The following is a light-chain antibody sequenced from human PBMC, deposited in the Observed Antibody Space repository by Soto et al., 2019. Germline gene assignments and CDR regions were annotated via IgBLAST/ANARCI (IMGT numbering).Light chain of an antibody. Sequence: QSDLTQPASVSGSPGQSITISCTGTSSDVGSYNLVSWYQQHPGKAPKLMIYEVSKRPSGVSNRFSGSKSGNTASLTISGLQAEDEADYYCCSYAGSSTFIFGGGTKVTVL. CDR3: CSYAGSSTFI. V-gene: IGLV2-23*02. CDR2: EVS. CDR1: SSDVGSYNL. J-gene: IGLJ2*01.